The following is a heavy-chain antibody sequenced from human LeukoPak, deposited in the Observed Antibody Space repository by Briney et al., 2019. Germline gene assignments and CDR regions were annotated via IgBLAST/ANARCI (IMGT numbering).Heavy chain of an antibody. Sequence: GGSLRLSCAASGFTFNTFAMGWVRQAPGKGLEWVSTISGSGGGTYYADSVKGRFTISRDNSKNTLYLQMNSLTTGDTAVYFCAKHKGAGSLYYYPMNVWGRGATVTVSS. CDR2: ISGSGGGT. D-gene: IGHD6-13*01. V-gene: IGHV3-23*01. J-gene: IGHJ6*03. CDR1: GFTFNTFA. CDR3: AKHKGAGSLYYYPMNV.